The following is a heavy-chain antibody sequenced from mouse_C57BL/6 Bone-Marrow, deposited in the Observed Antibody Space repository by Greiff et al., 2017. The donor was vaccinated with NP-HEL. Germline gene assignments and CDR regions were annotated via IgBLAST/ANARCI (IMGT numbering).Heavy chain of an antibody. V-gene: IGHV1-80*01. D-gene: IGHD3-2*02. Sequence: QVQLQQSGAELVKPGASVKISCKASGYAFSSSWMNWVKQRPGTGLAWIGQIYPGDGDTNYNGKFKGKATLTADKSSSTAYMQLSSLTSEDSAVYFCARDGQRRLEIAYWGQGTLVTVSA. CDR2: IYPGDGDT. CDR1: GYAFSSSW. CDR3: ARDGQRRLEIAY. J-gene: IGHJ3*01.